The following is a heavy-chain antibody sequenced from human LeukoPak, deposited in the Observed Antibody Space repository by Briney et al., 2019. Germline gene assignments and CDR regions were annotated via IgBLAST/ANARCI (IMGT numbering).Heavy chain of an antibody. V-gene: IGHV3-33*01. CDR3: ARAQSGGYSYGLDY. CDR1: GFTFSSYG. J-gene: IGHJ4*02. CDR2: IWYDGSNK. Sequence: GGSLRLSCAASGFTFSSYGMHWVRQAPGRGLEWVAVIWYDGSNKYYADSVKGRFTISRDNSKNTLYLQMNSLRAEDTAVYYCARAQSGGYSYGLDYWGQGTLVTVSS. D-gene: IGHD5-18*01.